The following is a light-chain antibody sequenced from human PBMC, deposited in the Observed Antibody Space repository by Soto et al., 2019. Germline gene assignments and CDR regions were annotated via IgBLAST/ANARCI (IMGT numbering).Light chain of an antibody. CDR1: QSISNY. CDR3: QQSYGTPLT. Sequence: DMEMTQSPSSLSAYVGYRVTITCRASQSISNYLNWYQHKPGKVPKLLIYAASSLQSGVPTRFSGSGSGTDFTLTINSLQPEDFATYYCQQSYGTPLTFGGGTKIEIK. J-gene: IGKJ4*01. CDR2: AAS. V-gene: IGKV1-39*01.